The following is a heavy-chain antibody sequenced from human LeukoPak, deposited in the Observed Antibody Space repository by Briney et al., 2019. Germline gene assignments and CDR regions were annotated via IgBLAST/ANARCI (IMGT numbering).Heavy chain of an antibody. CDR1: GFTFSSDW. D-gene: IGHD4-17*01. V-gene: IGHV3-7*01. Sequence: GGSLRLSCAASGFTFSSDWMSWVRQAPGKGLEWVASIKQDGSETPYVDSVKGRFTIFRDNTKSSLYLQMNSLRAEDTAVYYCARYGLGDTFDIWGQGTVVTVSS. CDR3: ARYGLGDTFDI. CDR2: IKQDGSET. J-gene: IGHJ3*02.